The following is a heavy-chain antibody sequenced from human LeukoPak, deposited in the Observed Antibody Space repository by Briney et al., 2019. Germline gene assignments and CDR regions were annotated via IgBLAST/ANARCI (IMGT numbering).Heavy chain of an antibody. V-gene: IGHV3-7*03. Sequence: GGSLRLSCAVSGFTFSSYWMTWVRQAPGKGLEWVANIKQDGSEKYYVDSVKGRFTISRVNSKNTLYLQMNSLRAEDTAVYYCAKAGIVVVVAAMYDYWGQGTLVTVSS. CDR1: GFTFSSYW. CDR2: IKQDGSEK. D-gene: IGHD2-15*01. J-gene: IGHJ4*02. CDR3: AKAGIVVVVAAMYDY.